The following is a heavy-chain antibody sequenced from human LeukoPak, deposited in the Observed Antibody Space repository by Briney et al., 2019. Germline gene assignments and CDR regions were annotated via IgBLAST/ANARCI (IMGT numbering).Heavy chain of an antibody. CDR2: ISTGGST. Sequence: SETLSLTCSVSAASISSHYWSWIRQPAGKGLEWIGRISTGGSTYYNPSLESRVTMSVDTSKNQFSLKLRSVTAADTGVYYCARDRGQQLAGYYYYYYMDVWGNGTTVTISS. V-gene: IGHV4-4*07. J-gene: IGHJ6*03. CDR1: AASISSHY. CDR3: ARDRGQQLAGYYYYYYMDV. D-gene: IGHD6-13*01.